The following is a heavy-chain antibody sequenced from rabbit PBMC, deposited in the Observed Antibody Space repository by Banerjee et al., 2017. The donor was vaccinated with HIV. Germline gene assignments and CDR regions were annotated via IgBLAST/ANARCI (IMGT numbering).Heavy chain of an antibody. Sequence: QEQLEESGGDLVKPEGSLTLTCTASGFSFSYYYYVCWVRQAPGEGLEWIGCIYAGSSGSTYYASWAKGRFTISKTSSTTVTLQMTSLTAADTATYFCARDAAAYDGYHYRLWGPGTLVTVS. J-gene: IGHJ4*01. CDR1: GFSFSYYYY. D-gene: IGHD6-1*01. CDR3: ARDAAAYDGYHYRL. V-gene: IGHV1S45*01. CDR2: IYAGSSGST.